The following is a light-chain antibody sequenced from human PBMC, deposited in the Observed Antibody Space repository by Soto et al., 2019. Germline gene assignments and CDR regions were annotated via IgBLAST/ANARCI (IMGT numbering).Light chain of an antibody. J-gene: IGKJ5*01. CDR1: QDIKNY. CDR2: DAS. V-gene: IGKV1-33*01. CDR3: QQYNSYST. Sequence: DIQMTQSPSSLSASVGARVTITCQASQDIKNYLNWYQQKSGKAPELLIYDASDLETGVPSRFSGSGSGTDFTLTSSSMQAEEFATYYCQQYNSYSTFGQGTRLEIK.